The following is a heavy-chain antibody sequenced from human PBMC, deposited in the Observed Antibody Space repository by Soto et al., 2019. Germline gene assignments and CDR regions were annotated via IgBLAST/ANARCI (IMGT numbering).Heavy chain of an antibody. V-gene: IGHV3-23*01. CDR3: AKAAAMVRDWSYFYSMDV. J-gene: IGHJ6*02. D-gene: IGHD5-18*01. CDR1: GFTFSNYA. CDR2: ISGSGGST. Sequence: PGGSLRLSCAASGFTFSNYALSWVRQAPGRGLEWVSSISGSGGSTYYADSVKGRFTISRDNSKNIVDLQMNNLRAEDTAVYYCAKAAAMVRDWSYFYSMDVWGQGTTVTVSS.